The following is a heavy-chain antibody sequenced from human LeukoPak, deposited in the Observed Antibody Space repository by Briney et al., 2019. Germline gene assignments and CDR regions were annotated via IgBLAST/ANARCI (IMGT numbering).Heavy chain of an antibody. CDR3: AARYHTAMVEDAFDI. Sequence: SETLSLTCAVYGGSFSGYYWSWIRQPPGKGLEWIGEINHSGSTNYNPSLKSRVTISVDTSKNRFSLKLSSVTAADTAVYYCAARYHTAMVEDAFDIWGQGTMVTVSS. CDR1: GGSFSGYY. J-gene: IGHJ3*02. D-gene: IGHD5-18*01. V-gene: IGHV4-34*01. CDR2: INHSGST.